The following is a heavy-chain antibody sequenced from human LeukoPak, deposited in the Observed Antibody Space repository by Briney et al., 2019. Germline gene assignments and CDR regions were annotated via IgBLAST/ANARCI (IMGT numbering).Heavy chain of an antibody. D-gene: IGHD3-10*01. V-gene: IGHV4-34*01. CDR1: GGSFSGYY. J-gene: IGHJ4*02. CDR3: ARGKSTWSLVRGHFDY. Sequence: SETLSLTCAVYGGSFSGYYWSWIRQPPGKGLEWIGEINHSGSTNYNPSLKSRVTISVDTSKNQFSLKLSSVTAADMAVYYCARGKSTWSLVRGHFDYWGQGTLVTVSS. CDR2: INHSGST.